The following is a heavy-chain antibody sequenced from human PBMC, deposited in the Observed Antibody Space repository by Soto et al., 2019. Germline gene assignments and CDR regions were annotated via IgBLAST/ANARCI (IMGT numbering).Heavy chain of an antibody. CDR3: ARGGGVGVAGSAAFDM. V-gene: IGHV1-2*02. Sequence: QLHLVQSGAVVKKPGASVTVSCSASGYPVTAYYMHWVRQAPGRGLEWMGGINPATGAAKYTQTFPGRVTMTREPSTSTVFMELSGLTSGDTAVFYCARGGGVGVAGSAAFDMWGQGTLVTVSS. J-gene: IGHJ3*02. CDR2: INPATGAA. CDR1: GYPVTAYY. D-gene: IGHD3-3*01.